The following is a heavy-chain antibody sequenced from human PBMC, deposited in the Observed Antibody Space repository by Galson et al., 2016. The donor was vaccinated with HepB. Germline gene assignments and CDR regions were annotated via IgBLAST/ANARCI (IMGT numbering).Heavy chain of an antibody. D-gene: IGHD3-9*01. CDR1: GFTFSSQS. Sequence: SLRLSCAVSGFTFSSQSMNWVRQAPGKGLEWVSYISGSGGIIFYADSVKGRFTISRDSAKNSVYLEMNSLRAEDTAVYYCARLHFDTFPSPGYWGQGTLVTVSS. J-gene: IGHJ4*02. CDR2: ISGSGGII. CDR3: ARLHFDTFPSPGY. V-gene: IGHV3-48*04.